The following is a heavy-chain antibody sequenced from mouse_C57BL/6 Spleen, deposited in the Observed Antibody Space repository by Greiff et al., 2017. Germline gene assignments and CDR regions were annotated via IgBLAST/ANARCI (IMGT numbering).Heavy chain of an antibody. D-gene: IGHD2-5*01. V-gene: IGHV2-6*03. Sequence: VKVVESGPGLVAPSQSLSITCTVSGFSLTSYGVHWVSQPPGKGLEWLVVIWSDGSTTYNSALKSRLSISKDNSKSQVFLKMNSLQTDDTAMYYCARGGYYYSNYAMDYWGQGTSVTVSS. J-gene: IGHJ4*01. CDR2: IWSDGST. CDR1: GFSLTSYG. CDR3: ARGGYYYSNYAMDY.